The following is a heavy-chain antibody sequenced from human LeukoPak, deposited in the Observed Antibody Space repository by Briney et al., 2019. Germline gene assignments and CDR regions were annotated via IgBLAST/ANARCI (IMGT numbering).Heavy chain of an antibody. D-gene: IGHD4-11*01. V-gene: IGHV4-34*01. CDR1: GGSFSGYW. CDR3: ARTDYSLP. Sequence: SETLSLTCAVSGGSFSGYWWCWIRQSPGTGLEWIGEISHRGETNYNPSFESRVSISLDTSKNQFSLHLSSVTADDTAVYYCARTDYSLPWGQGTPVTVSS. CDR2: ISHRGET. J-gene: IGHJ5*02.